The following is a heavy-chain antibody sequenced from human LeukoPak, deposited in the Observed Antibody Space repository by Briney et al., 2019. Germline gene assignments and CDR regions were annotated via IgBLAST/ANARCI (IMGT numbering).Heavy chain of an antibody. CDR3: ARDGPYDSSGYIRNY. D-gene: IGHD3-22*01. V-gene: IGHV4-61*02. CDR1: GGSISSGSYY. CDR2: IYTSGST. Sequence: SETLSLTCTVSGGSISSGSYYWSWIRQPAGKGLEWIGRIYTSGSTNYNPSLKSRVTISVDTSKNQCSLKLSSVTAADTAVYYCARDGPYDSSGYIRNYWGQGTLVTVSS. J-gene: IGHJ4*02.